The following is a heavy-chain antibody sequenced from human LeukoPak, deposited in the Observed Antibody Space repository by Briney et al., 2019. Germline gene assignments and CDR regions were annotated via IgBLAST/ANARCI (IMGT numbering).Heavy chain of an antibody. CDR2: IYTGGST. V-gene: IGHV3-66*01. CDR3: AREGIAAAGNLDC. J-gene: IGHJ4*02. D-gene: IGHD6-13*01. CDR1: GFTVSSNY. Sequence: GGSLRLSCAASGFTVSSNYMNWVRQAPGKGLVWVSVIYTGGSTYYADSVKGRLTISRDNSKNTLYLQMNSLRVEDTAVYYCAREGIAAAGNLDCWGQGTLVTVSS.